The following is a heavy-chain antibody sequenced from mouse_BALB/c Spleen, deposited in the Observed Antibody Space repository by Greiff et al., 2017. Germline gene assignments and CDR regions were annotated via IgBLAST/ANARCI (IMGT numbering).Heavy chain of an antibody. CDR2: ISSGSSTI. J-gene: IGHJ4*01. CDR3: ARKGDYYGSGAMDY. CDR1: GFTFSSFG. V-gene: IGHV5-17*02. D-gene: IGHD1-2*01. Sequence: EVQLVESGGGLVQPGGSRKLSCAASGFTFSSFGMHWVRQAPEKGLEWVAYISSGSSTIYYADTVKGRFTISRDNTKNTLFLQMTSLRSEDTAMYYCARKGDYYGSGAMDYWGQGTSVTVSS.